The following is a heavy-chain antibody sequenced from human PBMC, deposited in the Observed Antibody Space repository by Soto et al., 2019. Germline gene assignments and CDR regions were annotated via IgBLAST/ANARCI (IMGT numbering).Heavy chain of an antibody. CDR1: GFSFRNHA. J-gene: IGHJ4*02. CDR3: VRDWSGTECSGGTCLGY. D-gene: IGHD2-15*01. CDR2: IEGSDGAT. Sequence: EVQLLESGGGLVLPGGSLRLSCAASGFSFRNHAMTWVRQAPGKGLEWVSTIEGSDGATHYADTVKGRFTISRDNSKNTLYLQMNRLRVEDTADYYCVRDWSGTECSGGTCLGYWGQGTLVTVSS. V-gene: IGHV3-23*01.